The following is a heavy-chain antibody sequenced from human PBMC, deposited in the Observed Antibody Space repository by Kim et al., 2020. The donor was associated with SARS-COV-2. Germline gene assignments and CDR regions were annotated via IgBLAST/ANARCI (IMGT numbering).Heavy chain of an antibody. Sequence: GGSLRLSCAASGFTFDDYAMHWVRQAPGKGLEWVSLISWDGGSTYYADSVKGRFTISRDNSKNSLYLQMNSLRAEDTALYYCAKVGLSGYAVGYFDYWGQGTLVTVSA. CDR3: AKVGLSGYAVGYFDY. CDR2: ISWDGGST. D-gene: IGHD3-3*01. J-gene: IGHJ4*02. CDR1: GFTFDDYA. V-gene: IGHV3-43D*03.